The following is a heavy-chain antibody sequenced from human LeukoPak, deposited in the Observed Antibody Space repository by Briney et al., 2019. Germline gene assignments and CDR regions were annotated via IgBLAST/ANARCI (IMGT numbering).Heavy chain of an antibody. CDR1: GFTFSTYG. CDR3: ATTPGIAVAGAFDI. CDR2: ISYDGSNK. V-gene: IGHV3-30*03. D-gene: IGHD6-19*01. Sequence: PGGSLRLSCAASGFTFSTYGMHWVRQAPGKGLEWVAVISYDGSNKYYADSVKGRFTISRDNSKNTLYLQMNSLRAEDTAVYYCATTPGIAVAGAFDIWGQGTMVTVSS. J-gene: IGHJ3*02.